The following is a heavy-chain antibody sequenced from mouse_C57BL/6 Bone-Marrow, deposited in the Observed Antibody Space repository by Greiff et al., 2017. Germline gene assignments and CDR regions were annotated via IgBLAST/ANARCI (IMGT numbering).Heavy chain of an antibody. CDR2: IYPRSGNT. V-gene: IGHV1-81*01. CDR1: GYTFTSYG. CDR3: ASSGRVRRGYAMGY. D-gene: IGHD3-1*01. J-gene: IGHJ4*01. Sequence: VQLQQSGAELARPGASVKLSCKASGYTFTSYGIRWVKQRTGQGLEWIGEIYPRSGNTYYNEKFKGKATLTADKSSSTAYMELRSLTSEDSAVYYCASSGRVRRGYAMGYWGQGTSVTVSA.